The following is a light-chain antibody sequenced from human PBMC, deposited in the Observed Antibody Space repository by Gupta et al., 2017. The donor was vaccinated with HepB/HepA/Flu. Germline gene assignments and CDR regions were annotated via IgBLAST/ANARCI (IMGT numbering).Light chain of an antibody. CDR2: SAS. CDR3: QQSYSTLMCS. V-gene: IGKV1-39*01. Sequence: DIQMTQSPSSLSASVGDRVTITCRASQSLSRYLHWYQQKPGKAPKLLIYSASSLESGVPSRFSGSGSGTDFTLTISSLQPEDFATYYCQQSYSTLMCSFGQGTKLEIK. J-gene: IGKJ2*04. CDR1: QSLSRY.